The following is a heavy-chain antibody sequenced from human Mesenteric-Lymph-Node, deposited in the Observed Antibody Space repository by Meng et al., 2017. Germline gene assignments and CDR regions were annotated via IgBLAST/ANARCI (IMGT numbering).Heavy chain of an antibody. Sequence: QPQWQDSGPGLGKPSETLSLTCTVSGGSISSSRHYWGWIRQPPGKGLEWIGSIYYSGSTYYNPSLRSRVTMSLDTSKNQFSLKLSSVTATDTAVYYCARHDGGYGDYFDHWGQGTLVTVSS. CDR1: GGSISSSRHY. J-gene: IGHJ4*02. V-gene: IGHV4-39*01. CDR2: IYYSGST. D-gene: IGHD5-12*01. CDR3: ARHDGGYGDYFDH.